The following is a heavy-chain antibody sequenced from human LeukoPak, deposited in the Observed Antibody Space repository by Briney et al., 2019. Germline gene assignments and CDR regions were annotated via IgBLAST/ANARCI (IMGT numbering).Heavy chain of an antibody. Sequence: SETLSLTCTVSGGSITTYSWSWIRQPAGKGLELIGRIYASGSTTYDPSLKSRVTMSVDTSKNQFSVRLTSVAAAYTAVYYCARAAYCSGASCYFDYWGQGTLVTVSS. V-gene: IGHV4-4*07. CDR3: ARAAYCSGASCYFDY. CDR2: IYASGST. CDR1: GGSITTYS. D-gene: IGHD2-15*01. J-gene: IGHJ4*02.